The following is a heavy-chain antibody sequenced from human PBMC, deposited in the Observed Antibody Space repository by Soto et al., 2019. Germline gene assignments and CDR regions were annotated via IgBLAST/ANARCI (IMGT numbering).Heavy chain of an antibody. CDR2: ISYDGSNK. CDR3: ARESNSSGWKNDY. V-gene: IGHV3-30-3*01. CDR1: GFTFSSYA. J-gene: IGHJ4*02. D-gene: IGHD6-19*01. Sequence: GGSLRLSCAASGFTFSSYAMHWVRQAPGKGLEWVAVISYDGSNKYYADSVKGRFTISRDNSKNTLYLQMNSLRAEDTAVYYCARESNSSGWKNDYWGQGTLVTVSS.